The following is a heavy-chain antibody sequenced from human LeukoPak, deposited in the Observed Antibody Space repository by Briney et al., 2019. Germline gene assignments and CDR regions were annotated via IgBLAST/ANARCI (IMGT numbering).Heavy chain of an antibody. V-gene: IGHV4-4*02. CDR3: AGLVGRYSSGLYYYYFDY. CDR1: GDSINSLDL. CDR2: MYLSGTT. D-gene: IGHD3-22*01. Sequence: SETLSLTCTVSGDSINSLDLWSWVRQPPGKGLEWIGEMYLSGTTHSNPSVKSRVTISIDKSKNQFFLNLGSVTAADTAVYYCAGLVGRYSSGLYYYYFDYWGQGTLVTVSS. J-gene: IGHJ4*02.